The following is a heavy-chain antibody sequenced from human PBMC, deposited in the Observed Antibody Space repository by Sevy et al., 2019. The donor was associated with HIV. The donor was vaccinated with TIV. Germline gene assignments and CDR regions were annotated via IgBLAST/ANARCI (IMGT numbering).Heavy chain of an antibody. D-gene: IGHD3-10*01. Sequence: GGSLRLSCAASGFTFSSYGMHWVRQAPGKGLEWVAVISYDGRNKDYADSVKGRFTISRDNSKNTLYLQMNSLGAEDTAVYYCAKEASLWFGREYFDYWGQGTLVTVSS. CDR1: GFTFSSYG. V-gene: IGHV3-30*18. CDR3: AKEASLWFGREYFDY. J-gene: IGHJ4*02. CDR2: ISYDGRNK.